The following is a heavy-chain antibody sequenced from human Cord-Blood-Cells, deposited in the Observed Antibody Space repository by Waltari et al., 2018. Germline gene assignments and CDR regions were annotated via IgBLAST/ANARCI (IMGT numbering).Heavy chain of an antibody. J-gene: IGHJ4*02. Sequence: VQLVQSGAQGTQPRASVPVSWKVSGNSPPESTMHSARPAPGKGLEWMGGFDREEGETIYAQKSQGRVTMTEDTSTDTAYMELSRLRSEDTAVYYCAVQVGATTFDYSGQGTLVTVSP. V-gene: IGHV1-24*01. CDR1: GNSPPEST. CDR2: FDREEGET. D-gene: IGHD1-26*01. CDR3: AVQVGATTFDY.